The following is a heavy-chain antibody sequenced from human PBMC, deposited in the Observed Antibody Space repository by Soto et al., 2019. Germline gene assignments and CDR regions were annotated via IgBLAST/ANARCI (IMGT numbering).Heavy chain of an antibody. CDR2: VYYSGTT. Sequence: SETLSLTCTVSGGSISSSNYYWGWIRQPPGKGLEWIGGVYYSGTTYYSPSLKSRVTISVDTSKSQFSLKLSSVTAADTAVYYCWRLSPVAPLDYWGQGTLVTVSS. CDR1: GGSISSSNYY. CDR3: WRLSPVAPLDY. J-gene: IGHJ4*02. V-gene: IGHV4-39*01. D-gene: IGHD6-19*01.